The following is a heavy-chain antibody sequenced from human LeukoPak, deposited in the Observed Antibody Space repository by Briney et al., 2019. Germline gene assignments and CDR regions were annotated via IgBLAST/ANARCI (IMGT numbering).Heavy chain of an antibody. J-gene: IGHJ4*02. V-gene: IGHV3-48*04. D-gene: IGHD6-6*01. CDR2: IRSSGSGT. Sequence: GGSLRLSCAASGFTFSSFSMNWVRQAPGKGLEWVSYIRSSGSGTDYTGSVKGRFTISRDNAKNSLYLQMNSLRAEDTAVYYCARDSGSSSPRWGQGTLVTVSS. CDR3: ARDSGSSSPR. CDR1: GFTFSSFS.